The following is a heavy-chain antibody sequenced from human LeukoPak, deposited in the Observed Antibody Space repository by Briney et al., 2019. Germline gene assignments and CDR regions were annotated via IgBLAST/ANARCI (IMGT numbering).Heavy chain of an antibody. D-gene: IGHD6-6*01. Sequence: GGSLRLSCAASGFTVSSSFMSWVRQAPGKGLEWVSVIYSGGSTYYADSVKGRFTISRDNSKNTLYLQMNSLRAEDTAAYYCAKVKAARAYYYYGMDVWGQGTTVTVSS. CDR2: IYSGGST. J-gene: IGHJ6*02. V-gene: IGHV3-53*01. CDR1: GFTVSSSF. CDR3: AKVKAARAYYYYGMDV.